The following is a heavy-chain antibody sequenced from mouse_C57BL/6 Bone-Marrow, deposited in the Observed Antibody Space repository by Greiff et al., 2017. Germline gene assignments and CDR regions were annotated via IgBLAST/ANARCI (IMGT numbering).Heavy chain of an antibody. V-gene: IGHV14-4*01. D-gene: IGHD3-2*02. CDR2: LDPENGDT. CDR3: TTDSSGYYFDY. CDR1: GFNIKDDY. J-gene: IGHJ2*01. Sequence: DVQLQESGAELVRPGASVKLSCTASGFNIKDDYMHWVKQRPEQGLEWIGWLDPENGDTEYASKFQGKATITADPSSNTAYLQLSSLTSEDTAVYYCTTDSSGYYFDYWGQGTTLTVSS.